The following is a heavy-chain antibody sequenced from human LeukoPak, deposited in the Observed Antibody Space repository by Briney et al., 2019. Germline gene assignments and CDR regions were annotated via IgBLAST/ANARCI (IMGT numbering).Heavy chain of an antibody. CDR2: IYPGDSDT. Sequence: GESLQISCKGSGYSFTSYWIGWVRQMPGKGLEWMGIIYPGDSDTRYSPSFQGQVTISADKSIGTAYLQWSSLKASDTAMYYCARHIQATGSQYYYYMDVWGKGTTVTVSS. J-gene: IGHJ6*03. D-gene: IGHD5-12*01. CDR3: ARHIQATGSQYYYYMDV. V-gene: IGHV5-51*01. CDR1: GYSFTSYW.